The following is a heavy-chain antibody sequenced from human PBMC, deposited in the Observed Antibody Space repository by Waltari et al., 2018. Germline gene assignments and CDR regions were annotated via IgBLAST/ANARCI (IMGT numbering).Heavy chain of an antibody. CDR3: AREDCSGYYSTDAFDI. V-gene: IGHV1-69*05. D-gene: IGHD3-22*01. CDR2: IIPIFGTA. Sequence: QVQLVQSGAEVKKPGSSVKVSCKASGGTFSSYDIRWVRQAPGQGLEWMGGIIPIFGTANYAQKFQGRVTITTDESTSTAYMELSSLRSEDTAVYYCAREDCSGYYSTDAFDIWGQGTMVTVSS. J-gene: IGHJ3*02. CDR1: GGTFSSYD.